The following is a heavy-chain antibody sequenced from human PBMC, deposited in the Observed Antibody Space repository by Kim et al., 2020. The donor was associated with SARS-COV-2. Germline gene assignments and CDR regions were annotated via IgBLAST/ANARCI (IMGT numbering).Heavy chain of an antibody. D-gene: IGHD1-7*01. J-gene: IGHJ4*02. CDR3: ARQMWDWNYTEEKYYFDY. V-gene: IGHV4-39*01. Sequence: KSRVTISVDTSKNQFSLKRSSVTAAETAVYYCARQMWDWNYTEEKYYFDYWGQGTLVTVSS.